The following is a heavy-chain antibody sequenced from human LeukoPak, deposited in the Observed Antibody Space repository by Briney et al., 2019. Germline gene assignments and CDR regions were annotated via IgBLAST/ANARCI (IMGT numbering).Heavy chain of an antibody. CDR2: FDPEDGET. V-gene: IGHV1-24*01. J-gene: IGHJ3*02. CDR1: GYTLTELS. D-gene: IGHD3-10*01. CDR3: ATESITMVRGVMFEAFDI. Sequence: GASVKVSCKVSGYTLTELSMHWVRQAPGKGLEWMGGFDPEDGETIYAQKFQGRVTMTEDTSTDTAYMELSSLRSEDTAVYYCATESITMVRGVMFEAFDIWGQGTMVTVSS.